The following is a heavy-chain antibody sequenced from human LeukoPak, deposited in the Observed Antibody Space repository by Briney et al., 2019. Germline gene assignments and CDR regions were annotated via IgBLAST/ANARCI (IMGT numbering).Heavy chain of an antibody. D-gene: IGHD3-10*01. Sequence: GGSLRLSCAASGFTFSSYNMNWVRQAPGQGLEWVSDISSSGSTIYFADSVKGRFTISRDNAKNSLYLQMNSLRDENTAVYYCARLEYYYVSGNYYKLFDYWGQGTLVTVCS. V-gene: IGHV3-48*02. CDR2: ISSSGSTI. CDR1: GFTFSSYN. J-gene: IGHJ4*02. CDR3: ARLEYYYVSGNYYKLFDY.